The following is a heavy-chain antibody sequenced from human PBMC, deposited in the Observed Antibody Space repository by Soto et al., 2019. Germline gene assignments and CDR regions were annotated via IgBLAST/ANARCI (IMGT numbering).Heavy chain of an antibody. CDR3: ARAMDIVATPMYYYYYGMDV. V-gene: IGHV3-74*01. Sequence: GGSLRLSCAASGFTFSSYWMHWVRQAPGKGLVWVSRINSDGSSTSYADSVKGRFTISRDNAKNTLYLQMNSLRAEDTAVYYCARAMDIVATPMYYYYYGMDVWGQGTTVTVSS. J-gene: IGHJ6*02. D-gene: IGHD5-12*01. CDR1: GFTFSSYW. CDR2: INSDGSST.